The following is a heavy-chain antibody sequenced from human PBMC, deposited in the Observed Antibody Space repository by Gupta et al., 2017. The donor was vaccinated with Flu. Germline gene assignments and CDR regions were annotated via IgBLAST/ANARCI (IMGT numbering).Heavy chain of an antibody. V-gene: IGHV3-23*01. Sequence: RTFAMSWVRQAPGKGREWVSGISETCTTTYLADSVKGRFSIARDNSNITLYLEITSLTGKDTAVYYCAYGCDGSSIGVFDFWGQGTLVTVSS. J-gene: IGHJ4*02. CDR2: ISETCTTT. D-gene: IGHD2-15*01. CDR1: RTFA. CDR3: AYGCDGSSIGVFDF.